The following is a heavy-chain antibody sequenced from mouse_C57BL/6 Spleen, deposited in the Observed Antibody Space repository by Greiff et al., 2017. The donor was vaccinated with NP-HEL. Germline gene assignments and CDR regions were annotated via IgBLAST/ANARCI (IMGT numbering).Heavy chain of an antibody. J-gene: IGHJ4*01. CDR1: GFTFSSYA. CDR3: AREGNWDGDYAMDY. CDR2: ISDGGSYT. D-gene: IGHD4-1*01. Sequence: EVMLVESGGGLVKPGGSLKLSCAASGFTFSSYAMSWVRQTPEKRLEWVATISDGGSYTYYPDNVKGRFTISRDNAKNTLYLQMSHLKSEDTAMDDSAREGNWDGDYAMDYWGQGTSVTVSS. V-gene: IGHV5-4*01.